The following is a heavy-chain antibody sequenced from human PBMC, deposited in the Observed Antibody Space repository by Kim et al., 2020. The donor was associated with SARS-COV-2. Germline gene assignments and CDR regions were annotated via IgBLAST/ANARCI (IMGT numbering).Heavy chain of an antibody. Sequence: GYEQKSQGRVTMTRNTSISTAYMELSSLSSDDTAVYYCARALRTINAFDFWGQGTLVTVSS. CDR3: ARALRTINAFDF. V-gene: IGHV1-8*01. J-gene: IGHJ4*02.